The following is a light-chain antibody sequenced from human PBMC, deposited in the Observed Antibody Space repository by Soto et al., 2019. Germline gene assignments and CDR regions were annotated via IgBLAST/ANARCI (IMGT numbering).Light chain of an antibody. J-gene: IGLJ1*01. CDR1: TSDVENYVL. CDR3: CSYVGSSTYV. CDR2: EGS. V-gene: IGLV2-23*01. Sequence: SVLTQPASVSGSPGQSIIISCTEATSDVENYVLVSWFQQHPGKAPRLIIYEGSRRPSGVSNRFSGSKSGKTASLTISGLQTEDEADYYCCSYVGSSTYVFGTGTKLTVL.